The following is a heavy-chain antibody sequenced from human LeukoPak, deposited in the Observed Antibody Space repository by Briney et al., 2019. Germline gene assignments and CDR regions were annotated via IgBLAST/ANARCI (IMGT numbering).Heavy chain of an antibody. CDR1: GFTFSSYE. J-gene: IGHJ6*03. CDR3: AKVVAATYYYYYYMDV. Sequence: GGSLRLSCAASGFTFSSYEMNWVRRAPGKGLEWVSYISSSGSTIYYADSVKGRFTISRDNAKNSLYLQMNSLRAEDTAVYYCAKVVAATYYYYYYMDVWGKGTTVTVSS. CDR2: ISSSGSTI. D-gene: IGHD2-15*01. V-gene: IGHV3-48*03.